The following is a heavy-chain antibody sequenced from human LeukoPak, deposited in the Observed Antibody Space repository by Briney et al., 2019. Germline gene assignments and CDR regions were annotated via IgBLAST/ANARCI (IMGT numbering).Heavy chain of an antibody. CDR2: IRYDGSNK. CDR3: ATEVTPYYYMDV. J-gene: IGHJ6*03. Sequence: GGSLRLSCAASGFIFNYYGMHWVRQAPGKGLEWVAFIRYDGSNKYYADFVKGRFTISRDNSDRTVYLQMNSLRTEDTAVYYCATEVTPYYYMDVWGKGTTVTVSS. CDR1: GFIFNYYG. V-gene: IGHV3-30*02. D-gene: IGHD2-21*02.